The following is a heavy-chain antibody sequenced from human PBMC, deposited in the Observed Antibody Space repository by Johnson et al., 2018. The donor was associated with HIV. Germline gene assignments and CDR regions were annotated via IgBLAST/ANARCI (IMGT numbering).Heavy chain of an antibody. CDR2: ISYDGSNK. CDR1: GFTFSSYA. J-gene: IGHJ3*02. V-gene: IGHV3-30*04. CDR3: ARGHCSGAVWLDDGVDI. Sequence: QVQLVESGGGVVQPGRSLRLYCAASGFTFSSYAMHWVRQAPGKGLEWVAVISYDGSNKYYADSVKGRFTVSRDTSENTLYVQMNSLRREDTAVSCCARGHCSGAVWLDDGVDIWGQGTMVIVSS. D-gene: IGHD2-15*01.